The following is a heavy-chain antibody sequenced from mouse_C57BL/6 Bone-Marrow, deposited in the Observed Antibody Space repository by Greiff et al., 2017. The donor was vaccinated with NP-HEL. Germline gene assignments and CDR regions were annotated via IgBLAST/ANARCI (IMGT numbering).Heavy chain of an antibody. J-gene: IGHJ2*01. Sequence: QVQLKESGAELARPGASVKLSCKASGYTFTSYGISRVKQRTGQGLEWIGEIYPRSGNTYYNEKFKGKATLTADKSSSTAYMELRSLTSEDSAVYFCAASLYYFDYWGQGTTLTVSS. D-gene: IGHD6-1*01. CDR3: AASLYYFDY. V-gene: IGHV1-81*01. CDR2: IYPRSGNT. CDR1: GYTFTSYG.